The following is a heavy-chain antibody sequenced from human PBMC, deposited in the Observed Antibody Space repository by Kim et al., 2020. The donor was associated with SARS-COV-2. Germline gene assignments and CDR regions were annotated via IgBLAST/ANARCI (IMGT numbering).Heavy chain of an antibody. J-gene: IGHJ1*01. CDR3: ARDVVGSDFEH. CDR2: ISNDGSKK. D-gene: IGHD3-10*01. V-gene: IGHV3-30*04. CDR1: GFTFSTLS. Sequence: GGSLRLSCAASGFTFSTLSMHWVRQAPGKGLDWVAVISNDGSKKYYADSVRGRFTISRDNFENTLHLQMNSLRVEDTAVYYCARDVVGSDFEHWGQGTLV.